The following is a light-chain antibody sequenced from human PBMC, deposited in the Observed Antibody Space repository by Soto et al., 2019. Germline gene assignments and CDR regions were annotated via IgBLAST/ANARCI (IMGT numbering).Light chain of an antibody. Sequence: QSALTQPASVSGSPGQSITISCTGTSSDVGGYNYVSWYQQHPGKAPKLVIFDVSDRPSGVSNRFSGSKSGNTASLTVSWLQSEYEADYYCSSYTSSSTRVFGNGTKVTVL. J-gene: IGLJ1*01. CDR2: DVS. CDR1: SSDVGGYNY. V-gene: IGLV2-14*01. CDR3: SSYTSSSTRV.